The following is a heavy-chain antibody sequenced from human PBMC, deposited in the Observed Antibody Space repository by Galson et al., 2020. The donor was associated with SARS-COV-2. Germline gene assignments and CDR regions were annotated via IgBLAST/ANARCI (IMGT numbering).Heavy chain of an antibody. Sequence: GESLKISCKVSGYTLTELSMHWVRQAPGKGLEWMGGFDPKDGETIYAQKFQGRVTMTEDTSTDTAYMELSSLRSEDTAVYYCATGAAVAGTRWFDPWGQGTLVTVSS. CDR1: GYTLTELS. V-gene: IGHV1-24*01. D-gene: IGHD6-19*01. J-gene: IGHJ5*02. CDR3: ATGAAVAGTRWFDP. CDR2: FDPKDGET.